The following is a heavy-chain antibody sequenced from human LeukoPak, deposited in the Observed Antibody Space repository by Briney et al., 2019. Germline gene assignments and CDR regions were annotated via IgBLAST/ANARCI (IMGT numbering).Heavy chain of an antibody. CDR1: GFSLSGYW. Sequence: GGSLRLSCVASGFSLSGYWMYWVRQAPGKGLEWVASIKHDGSEKYYVDSVRGRFTISRDNTKNLLYLQMSSLRAEDTAVYYCATDRGWRTSGYYLYYFEYWGQGTLVTFSS. CDR3: ATDRGWRTSGYYLYYFEY. D-gene: IGHD3-3*01. V-gene: IGHV3-7*01. CDR2: IKHDGSEK. J-gene: IGHJ4*02.